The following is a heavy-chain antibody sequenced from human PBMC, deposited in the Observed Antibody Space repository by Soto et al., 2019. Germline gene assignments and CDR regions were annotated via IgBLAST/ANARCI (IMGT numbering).Heavy chain of an antibody. CDR2: TGTSGRTR. CDR1: GFTFSNHA. Sequence: EVQLLESGGDLVQSGGSLRLSCVASGFTFSNHAMSWVRQAPGKGLEWVSTTGTSGRTRYYADSVKGRFTISRDNYRNTRLLQMNSLRVEDTAVYFCAKSPLRGLDQGGRWGQGTLVTVSS. J-gene: IGHJ4*02. D-gene: IGHD6-19*01. V-gene: IGHV3-23*01. CDR3: AKSPLRGLDQGGR.